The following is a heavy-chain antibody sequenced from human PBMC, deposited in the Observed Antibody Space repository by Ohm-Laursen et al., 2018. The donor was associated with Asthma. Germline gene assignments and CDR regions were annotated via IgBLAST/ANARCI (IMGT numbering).Heavy chain of an antibody. D-gene: IGHD5-24*01. CDR1: GFTFSHYN. J-gene: IGHJ4*02. CDR3: ARSVPKMATITDFDY. CDR2: ITDTSRYI. Sequence: SLRLSCAASGFTFSHYNMNWVRQAPGKGLEWVSSITDTSRYIKYADSVKGRFTISRDNAKNSLYLQMNSLRAEDTAVYYCARSVPKMATITDFDYWGQGTLVTVSS. V-gene: IGHV3-21*01.